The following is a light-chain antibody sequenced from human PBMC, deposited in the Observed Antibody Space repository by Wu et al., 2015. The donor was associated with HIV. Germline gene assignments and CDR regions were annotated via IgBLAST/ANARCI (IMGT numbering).Light chain of an antibody. V-gene: IGKV1-27*01. CDR1: QGISNS. CDR2: AAS. Sequence: DIQMTQSPSSLSASVGDTVTITCRASQGISNSLAWYQQKPGKVPKLLIYAASILQSGVPSRFSGSGSETDFTLTINSLQPEDVASYYCQKYNTAPXTFGGGPRWRS. CDR3: QKYNTAPXT. J-gene: IGKJ4*01.